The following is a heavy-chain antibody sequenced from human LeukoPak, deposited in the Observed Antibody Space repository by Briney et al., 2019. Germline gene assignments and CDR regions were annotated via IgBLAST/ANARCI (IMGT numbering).Heavy chain of an antibody. Sequence: SETLSLXCTVSGGSISSYYWSWIRQPPGKGLEWIGYIYYSGSTNYNPSLKSRVTISVDTSKNQFSLKLSSVTAADTAVYYCARAGLGYCSSTSCYYFDYWGQGTLVTVSS. D-gene: IGHD2-2*01. V-gene: IGHV4-59*01. CDR1: GGSISSYY. CDR3: ARAGLGYCSSTSCYYFDY. J-gene: IGHJ4*02. CDR2: IYYSGST.